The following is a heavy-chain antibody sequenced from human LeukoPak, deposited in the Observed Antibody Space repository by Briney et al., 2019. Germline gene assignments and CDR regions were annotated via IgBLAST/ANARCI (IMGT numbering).Heavy chain of an antibody. CDR3: ANDYGDSGGFDY. J-gene: IGHJ4*02. D-gene: IGHD4-17*01. V-gene: IGHV3-21*01. Sequence: GGSLRLSCAASGFTFSSYNMNWVRQAPGKGLEWVSSISTSSSYIFYADSVKGRLTISRDNANNSLYLQMNSLRAEDTAVYYCANDYGDSGGFDYWGQGTLVTVSS. CDR2: ISTSSSYI. CDR1: GFTFSSYN.